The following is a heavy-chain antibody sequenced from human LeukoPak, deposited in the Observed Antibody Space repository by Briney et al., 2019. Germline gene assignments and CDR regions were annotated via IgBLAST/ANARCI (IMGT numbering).Heavy chain of an antibody. J-gene: IGHJ6*03. CDR3: ARDADRWMQLWFTMVRGVNMDV. Sequence: ASVKVSCKASGYTFTSYGISWVRQAPGQGLEWMGWISAYNGNTNYAQKLQGRVTMTTDTSTSTAYMELRSLRSDDTAVYYCARDADRWMQLWFTMVRGVNMDVWGKGTTVTVSS. D-gene: IGHD3-10*01. CDR2: ISAYNGNT. V-gene: IGHV1-18*01. CDR1: GYTFTSYG.